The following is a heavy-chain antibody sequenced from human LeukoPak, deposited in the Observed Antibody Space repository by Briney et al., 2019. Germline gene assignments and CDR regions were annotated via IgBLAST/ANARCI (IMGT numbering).Heavy chain of an antibody. J-gene: IGHJ6*03. D-gene: IGHD5-24*01. CDR1: GYTFTTYD. CDR2: MNPNSGNT. Sequence: GASVKVSCKASGYTFTTYDINWVRQATRQGLEWMGWMNPNSGNTGYVQKFQGRVTITRNTSASTAYMELSSLRSEDTAVYYCARSRDGSPEYMDVWGKGTTVSVSS. CDR3: ARSRDGSPEYMDV. V-gene: IGHV1-8*03.